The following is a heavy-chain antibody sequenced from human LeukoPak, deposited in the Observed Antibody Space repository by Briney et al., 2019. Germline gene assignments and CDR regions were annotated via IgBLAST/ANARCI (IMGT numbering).Heavy chain of an antibody. J-gene: IGHJ4*02. D-gene: IGHD3-22*01. CDR2: ISAYNGNT. Sequence: ASVKVSCKASGYTFTSYGISWVRQAPGQGLEWMGWISAYNGNTNYAQKLQGRVTMTTDTSTSTAYMELRGLRSDDTAVYYCARARSITMIVVVIHPPDYWGQGTLVTVSS. CDR1: GYTFTSYG. V-gene: IGHV1-18*01. CDR3: ARARSITMIVVVIHPPDY.